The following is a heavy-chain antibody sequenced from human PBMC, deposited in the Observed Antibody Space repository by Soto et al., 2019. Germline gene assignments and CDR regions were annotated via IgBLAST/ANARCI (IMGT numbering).Heavy chain of an antibody. V-gene: IGHV3-21*05. CDR2: ISHSGTTI. D-gene: IGHD3-10*01. Sequence: EVQLVESGGGLVKPGGSLRLSCAASGFTFSSYSMNWVRQAPGKGLEWVSYISHSGTTIHYADSVKGRFTVSRDNAQNSLYLQMNSLRAEDTAVYYCAADPYYYASSYWGQGTLVTVSS. J-gene: IGHJ4*02. CDR3: AADPYYYASSY. CDR1: GFTFSSYS.